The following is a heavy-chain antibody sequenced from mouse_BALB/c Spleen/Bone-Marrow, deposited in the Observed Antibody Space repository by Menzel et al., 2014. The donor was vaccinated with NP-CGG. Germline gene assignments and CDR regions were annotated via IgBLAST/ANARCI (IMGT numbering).Heavy chain of an antibody. Sequence: VMLVESGAELVRPGSSVKISCKSSGYAFSTYWINWVKQRPGQGLEWIGQTYPGDGDTDFNGKFKGKATLTADRSSNTAYMEFSSLTSEDSAVYFCARGGISVDYWGQGTTLTVSS. CDR1: GYAFSTYW. V-gene: IGHV1-80*01. J-gene: IGHJ2*01. CDR2: TYPGDGDT. CDR3: ARGGISVDY.